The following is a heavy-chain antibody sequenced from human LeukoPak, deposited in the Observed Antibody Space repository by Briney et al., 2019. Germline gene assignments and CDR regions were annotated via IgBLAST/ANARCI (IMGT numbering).Heavy chain of an antibody. CDR1: GYSFTNYW. D-gene: IGHD6-13*01. CDR3: ARSWQLARGYFDY. V-gene: IGHV5-51*01. Sequence: GESLKISCNGSGYSFTNYWISWVRQMPGKGLEWMGIIYPGDSDSRYSPSFQGQVTISADKSITTAYLQWTSLKASDTAMYFCARSWQLARGYFDYWGQGTLVTVSS. J-gene: IGHJ4*02. CDR2: IYPGDSDS.